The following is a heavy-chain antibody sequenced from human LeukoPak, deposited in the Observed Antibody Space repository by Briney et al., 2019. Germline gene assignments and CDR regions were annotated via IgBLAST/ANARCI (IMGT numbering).Heavy chain of an antibody. J-gene: IGHJ3*02. V-gene: IGHV3-64*04. CDR3: ARDEVASRGVFDI. D-gene: IGHD5-12*01. Sequence: GGSLRLSCSASGFIFSDYAMRWVRQAPGKGLEYISAISSDGDRTYFTDSVKGRFTISRDNSKNTLFLQMNSLRAEDTAVYYCARDEVASRGVFDIWGQGTMVTVSP. CDR1: GFIFSDYA. CDR2: ISSDGDRT.